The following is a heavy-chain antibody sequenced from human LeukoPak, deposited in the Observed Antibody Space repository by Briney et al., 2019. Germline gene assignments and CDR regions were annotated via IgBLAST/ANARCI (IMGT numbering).Heavy chain of an antibody. CDR3: ARERED. V-gene: IGHV3-30*04. Sequence: GGSLRLSCAASGFTFSSYAMHWVRQAPGKGLEWVAVISYDGSNKYYADSVKGRFTISRDNSKNTLYLQMNSLRAEDTAVYYCAREREDWGQGTLVTVSS. J-gene: IGHJ4*02. CDR1: GFTFSSYA. CDR2: ISYDGSNK.